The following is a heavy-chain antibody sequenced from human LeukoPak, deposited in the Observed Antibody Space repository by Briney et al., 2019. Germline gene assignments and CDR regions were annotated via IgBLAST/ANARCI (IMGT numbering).Heavy chain of an antibody. D-gene: IGHD6-13*01. CDR1: GYTFTSYA. Sequence: GASVKVSCKASGYTFTSYAMNWVRQAPGQGLEWMGWINTNTGNPTYAQGFTGRFVFSLDTSVSTAYLQISSLKAEDTAVYYCAREAPGEFIAAAGDYWGQGTLVTVSS. J-gene: IGHJ4*02. V-gene: IGHV7-4-1*02. CDR2: INTNTGNP. CDR3: AREAPGEFIAAAGDY.